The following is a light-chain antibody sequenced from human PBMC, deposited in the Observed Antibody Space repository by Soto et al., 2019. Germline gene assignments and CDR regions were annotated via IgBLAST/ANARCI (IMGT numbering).Light chain of an antibody. V-gene: IGLV8-61*01. J-gene: IGLJ3*02. Sequence: QAVVTQEPSFSVSPGGTVTLTCGLSSGSVSTNYYPSWYQQTPGQAPRTLIYSTNTRSSGVPDRFSGSILGSKAALTITGAQADDESDYYCVLYMGSGIWVFGGGTKVTVL. CDR3: VLYMGSGIWV. CDR1: SGSVSTNYY. CDR2: STN.